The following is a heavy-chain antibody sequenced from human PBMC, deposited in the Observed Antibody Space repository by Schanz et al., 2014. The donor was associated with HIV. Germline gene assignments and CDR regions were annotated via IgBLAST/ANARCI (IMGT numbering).Heavy chain of an antibody. CDR3: ARVANWDYYGMDV. CDR2: MSYDGSNK. V-gene: IGHV3-30*03. J-gene: IGHJ6*02. D-gene: IGHD3-16*01. Sequence: QVQLVESGGGVVQPGRSLRLSCVASGFTFGSYGMHWARQTPDKELEWLGVMSYDGSNKHYADSVKGRFTISRDNSKNTLYLQMNSLRAEDTAVYYCARVANWDYYGMDVWGRGTTVTVSS. CDR1: GFTFGSYG.